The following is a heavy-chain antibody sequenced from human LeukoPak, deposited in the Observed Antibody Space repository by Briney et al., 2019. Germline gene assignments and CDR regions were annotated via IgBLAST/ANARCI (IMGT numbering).Heavy chain of an antibody. J-gene: IGHJ6*02. CDR1: GGSISSISSNNYH. V-gene: IGHV4-39*02. Sequence: SETLSLTCIVSGGSISSISSNNYHWGWIRQPPGEGLEWIGSIYYSGSTYYNPSLKSRVTISVDTSKNQFSLKLSSVTAADTALYYCAREMGVVTAHGIDVWGQGTTVTVSS. CDR2: IYYSGST. D-gene: IGHD4-23*01. CDR3: AREMGVVTAHGIDV.